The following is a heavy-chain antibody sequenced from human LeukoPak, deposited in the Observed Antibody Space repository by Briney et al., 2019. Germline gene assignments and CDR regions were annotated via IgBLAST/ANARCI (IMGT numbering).Heavy chain of an antibody. CDR1: GGSISSYY. Sequence: PSETLSLTCTVSGGSISSYYWSWIRQPPGKGLECIGYIYYSGSTNYNPSLKSRVTISVDTSKNQFSLKLSSVTAADTAVYYCTRGRLQVAYWGQGTLVTVSS. CDR3: TRGRLQVAY. V-gene: IGHV4-59*08. CDR2: IYYSGST. D-gene: IGHD2-21*01. J-gene: IGHJ4*02.